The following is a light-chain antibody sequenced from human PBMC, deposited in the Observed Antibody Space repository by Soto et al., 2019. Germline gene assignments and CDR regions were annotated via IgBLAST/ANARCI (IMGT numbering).Light chain of an antibody. CDR3: SSYTISTTYV. CDR2: EVS. CDR1: ASDVGGYTS. V-gene: IGLV2-14*01. J-gene: IGLJ1*01. Sequence: SVLTQPASVSGSPGQSITVSCTGTASDVGGYTSVSWYQHHPGQAPKLIIYEVSNRPSGISNRFSGSKSGNTASLTISGLQAEDEADYYCSSYTISTTYVFGTGTKLTVL.